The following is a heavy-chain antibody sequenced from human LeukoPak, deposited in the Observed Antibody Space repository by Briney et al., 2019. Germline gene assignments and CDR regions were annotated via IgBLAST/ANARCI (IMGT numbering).Heavy chain of an antibody. D-gene: IGHD6-13*01. CDR2: IYYSGST. Sequence: SETLSLTCTVSGGSISSSRYCWGWIRQPPGKGLEWIGSIYYSGSTFYNPSLKSRVNISVDTSKNQFSLKLSSVTAADTAVYYCARHRAGMASAGIIDYWGQGTLVTVSS. CDR3: ARHRAGMASAGIIDY. CDR1: GGSISSSRYC. J-gene: IGHJ4*02. V-gene: IGHV4-39*01.